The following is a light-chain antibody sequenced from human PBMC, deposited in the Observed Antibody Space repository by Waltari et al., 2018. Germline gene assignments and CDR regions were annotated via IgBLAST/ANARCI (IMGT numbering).Light chain of an antibody. CDR2: AAS. CDR3: QQSYSTPQT. Sequence: DIQMTQSPSSLSASVGDRVIITCRASQSISSYLNWYLQKPGKAPKLLIYAASSLQSGVPSRFSGSGSGTDFTLTISSLQPEDFATYYCQQSYSTPQTFGQGTKLEIK. J-gene: IGKJ2*01. V-gene: IGKV1-39*01. CDR1: QSISSY.